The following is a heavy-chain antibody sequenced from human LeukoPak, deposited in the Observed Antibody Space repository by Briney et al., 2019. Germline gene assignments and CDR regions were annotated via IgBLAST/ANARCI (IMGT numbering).Heavy chain of an antibody. J-gene: IGHJ5*02. Sequence: PSETLSPTCTVSGGSISSYYWSWIRQPPGKGLEWIGYIYYSGSTNYNPSLKSRVTISVDTSKNQFSLKLSSVTAADTAVYYCARANWFDPWGQGTLVTVSS. V-gene: IGHV4-59*01. CDR1: GGSISSYY. CDR3: ARANWFDP. CDR2: IYYSGST.